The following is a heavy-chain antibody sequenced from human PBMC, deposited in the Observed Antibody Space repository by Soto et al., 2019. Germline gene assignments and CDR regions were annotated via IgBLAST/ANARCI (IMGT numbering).Heavy chain of an antibody. CDR2: ISSSSSYT. V-gene: IGHV3-11*06. Sequence: GGSLRLSCAASGFTFSDYYMSWIRQAPGKGLEWVSYISSSSSYTNYADSVKGRFTISRDNAKNSLYLQMNSLRAEDTAVYYCARDFYVWGSYRRGLDYWGQGTLVTVSS. CDR3: ARDFYVWGSYRRGLDY. J-gene: IGHJ4*02. D-gene: IGHD3-16*02. CDR1: GFTFSDYY.